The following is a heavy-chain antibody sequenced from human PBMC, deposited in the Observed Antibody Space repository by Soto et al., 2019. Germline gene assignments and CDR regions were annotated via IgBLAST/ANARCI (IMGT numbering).Heavy chain of an antibody. J-gene: IGHJ3*02. CDR1: GFTFSSYA. D-gene: IGHD2-21*02. Sequence: EVQLVESGGGLVQPGGSLRLSCAASGFTFSSYAMHWVRQAPGKGLEYVSAISSNGGSTYYANSVKGRFTISRDTSKNTLYLQMGSLRAEDMAVYYCARDGCGGDCYSAYAFDIWGHGTMVTVSS. CDR2: ISSNGGST. V-gene: IGHV3-64*01. CDR3: ARDGCGGDCYSAYAFDI.